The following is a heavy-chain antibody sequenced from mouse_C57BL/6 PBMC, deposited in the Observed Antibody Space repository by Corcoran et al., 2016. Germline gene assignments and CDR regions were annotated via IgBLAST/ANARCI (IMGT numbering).Heavy chain of an antibody. V-gene: IGHV1-81*01. D-gene: IGHD2-1*01. J-gene: IGHJ4*01. CDR1: GYTFTSYG. Sequence: QVQLQQSGAELARPGASVKLSCKASGYTFTSYGISWVKQRTGQGLEWIGEIYPRSGNTYYNEKFKGKATLTADKSSSTAYMELRSLTSEDSAVYFCARSMVTLYYYAMDYWGQGTSVTVSS. CDR3: ARSMVTLYYYAMDY. CDR2: IYPRSGNT.